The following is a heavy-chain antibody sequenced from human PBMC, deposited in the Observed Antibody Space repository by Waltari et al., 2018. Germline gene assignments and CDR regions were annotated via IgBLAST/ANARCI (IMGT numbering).Heavy chain of an antibody. J-gene: IGHJ5*02. CDR3: ARQPIEGNLPDWFDP. D-gene: IGHD1-1*01. CDR1: GYSISNVYY. Sequence: QVQLQQSGPGLVKPSETLSLTCTVSGYSISNVYYWGWIRQPPGKGLEWIGSIQHSGSAYYNPSLNSRVTISLETAKNQFSLTLTSVAATDTAIYYCARQPIEGNLPDWFDPWGQGTLVTVSS. V-gene: IGHV4-38-2*02. CDR2: IQHSGSA.